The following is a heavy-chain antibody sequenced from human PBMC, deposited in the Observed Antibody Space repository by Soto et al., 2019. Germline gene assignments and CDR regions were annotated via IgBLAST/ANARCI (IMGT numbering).Heavy chain of an antibody. V-gene: IGHV3-23*01. CDR2: ISGSGTTA. J-gene: IGHJ3*02. CDR1: GFVFSSYA. Sequence: EVQLLESGGGLVQPGGSLRLSCAASGFVFSSYAMSWVCQAPGKGLEWVSAISGSGTTAYYADSVKGRFIFSRDNPKNTMYLQMNSLRAEDTAVYFCAKTTDGWFSAFEIWGQGTGVTVSS. CDR3: AKTTDGWFSAFEI. D-gene: IGHD6-19*01.